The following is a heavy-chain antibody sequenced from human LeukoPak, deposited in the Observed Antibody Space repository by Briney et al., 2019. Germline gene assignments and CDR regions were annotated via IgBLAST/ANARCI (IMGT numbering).Heavy chain of an antibody. CDR2: IYSGGST. J-gene: IGHJ4*02. CDR3: ARDPDTTMVTGEGY. CDR1: GFTVSSNY. V-gene: IGHV3-66*01. Sequence: PGGSLRLSCAASGFTVSSNYMSWVRQAPGKGLEWVSVIYSGGSTYYADSVKGRFTISRDNSKNTLYLQMSSLRVEDTAVYYCARDPDTTMVTGEGYWGQGTLFTVSS. D-gene: IGHD5-18*01.